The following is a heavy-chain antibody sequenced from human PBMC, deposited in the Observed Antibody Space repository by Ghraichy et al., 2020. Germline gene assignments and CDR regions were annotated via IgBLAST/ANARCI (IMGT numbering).Heavy chain of an antibody. CDR2: ISYNGDTT. CDR1: GFTFDDYT. J-gene: IGHJ4*02. D-gene: IGHD5-12*01. Sequence: GESLRLSCAASGFTFDDYTMHWVRQGPGKGLEWVSLISYNGDTTYYADSVKGRFTISRDNSKNSLYLQMNSLTTEDSALYYCAKTSYSGYDFNWGQGTLVTVSS. CDR3: AKTSYSGYDFN. V-gene: IGHV3-43*01.